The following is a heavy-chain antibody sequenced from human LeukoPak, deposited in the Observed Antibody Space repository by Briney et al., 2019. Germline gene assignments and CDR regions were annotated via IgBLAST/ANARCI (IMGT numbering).Heavy chain of an antibody. V-gene: IGHV3-53*04. D-gene: IGHD3-10*01. CDR2: IYSGGST. CDR1: GFTVSSNY. CDR3: ARGPYGSGSYYSGGDAFDI. Sequence: PGGSLRLPCAASGFTVSSNYMSWVRQAPGKGLEWVSVIYSGGSTYYADSVKGRFTISRHNSKNTLYLRMNSLRAEDTAVYYCARGPYGSGSYYSGGDAFDIWGQGTMVTVSS. J-gene: IGHJ3*02.